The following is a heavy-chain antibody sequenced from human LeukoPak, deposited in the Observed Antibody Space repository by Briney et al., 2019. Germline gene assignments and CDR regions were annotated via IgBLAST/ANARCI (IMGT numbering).Heavy chain of an antibody. V-gene: IGHV3-23*01. CDR3: ARAGRYCSGGSCYFGRYAFDI. J-gene: IGHJ3*02. Sequence: GGSLRLSCAVSGFTFPSYVLTWVRQAPGKGLEWLSSISGNGAMTYYADSVKGRFIISRDNSKNTLYLQMDSLRADDTAVYYCARAGRYCSGGSCYFGRYAFDIWGQGTMVTVSS. D-gene: IGHD2-15*01. CDR1: GFTFPSYV. CDR2: ISGNGAMT.